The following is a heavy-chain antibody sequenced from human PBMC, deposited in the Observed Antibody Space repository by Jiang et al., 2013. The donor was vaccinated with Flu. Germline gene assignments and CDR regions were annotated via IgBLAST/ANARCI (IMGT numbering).Heavy chain of an antibody. J-gene: IGHJ4*02. CDR1: GFTFDTYW. CDR2: IKSDGTHT. CDR3: ATNPGY. Sequence: GGSLRLSCAASGFTFDTYWMFWVRQAPAKGLAWVSRIKSDGTHTAYADSVKGRFTVSTDTAKNIMFLQMNSLRAEDSALYYCATNPGYWGQGTPVTVSS. V-gene: IGHV3-74*01.